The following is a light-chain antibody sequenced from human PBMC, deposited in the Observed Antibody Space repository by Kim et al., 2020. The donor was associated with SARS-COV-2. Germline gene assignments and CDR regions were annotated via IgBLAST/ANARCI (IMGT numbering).Light chain of an antibody. CDR3: QAWDSNTVV. CDR1: KLGDKY. CDR2: QDK. Sequence: SVSQGQTASITGSGDKLGDKYASWYQQKPGQSPVVVIYQDKNRPSGIPERFSGSSSGNTATLTISETQAMDEADYYCQAWDSNTVVFGGGTKVTVL. V-gene: IGLV3-1*01. J-gene: IGLJ2*01.